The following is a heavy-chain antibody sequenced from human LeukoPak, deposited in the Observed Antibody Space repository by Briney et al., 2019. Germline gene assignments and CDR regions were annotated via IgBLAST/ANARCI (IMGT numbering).Heavy chain of an antibody. CDR1: GFTFSSYW. CDR2: IKQEGSEK. Sequence: GGSLRLSCAASGFTFSSYWMSWVRQAPGKGLEWVAKIKQEGSEKYYVDSVKGRFTISRDNAKNSLYLQMNSLRAEDTAVYYCAREGYYYDSSGYLDYWGQGTLVTVSS. J-gene: IGHJ4*02. D-gene: IGHD3-22*01. CDR3: AREGYYYDSSGYLDY. V-gene: IGHV3-7*01.